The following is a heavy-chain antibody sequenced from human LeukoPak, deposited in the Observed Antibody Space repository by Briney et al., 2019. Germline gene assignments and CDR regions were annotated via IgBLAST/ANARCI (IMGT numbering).Heavy chain of an antibody. J-gene: IGHJ4*02. CDR3: ARYNGGWNY. V-gene: IGHV3-7*04. CDR2: INQDGSET. Sequence: PGGSLRLSCAASGFTFSIFWMSWVRQAPGKGLEWVANINQDGSETYYVDSVKGRFTISRANAKNSLYLQMNSLRAEDTAVYYCARYNGGWNYWGQATLVTVSS. D-gene: IGHD4-23*01. CDR1: GFTFSIFW.